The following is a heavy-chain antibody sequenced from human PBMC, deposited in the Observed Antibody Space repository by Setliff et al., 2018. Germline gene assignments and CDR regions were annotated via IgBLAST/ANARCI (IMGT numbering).Heavy chain of an antibody. CDR3: ARDGGGDSDAFDI. V-gene: IGHV1-2*06. CDR1: GYTFTGYY. D-gene: IGHD3-16*01. CDR2: INPSSGAT. J-gene: IGHJ3*02. Sequence: ASVKVSCKASGYTFTGYYMYWVRQAPGQGLEWMGRINPSSGATIYARKFQGRVTMTSDTSISTAYMELGRLRSDDTAVYFCARDGGGDSDAFDIWGQGTMVTVS.